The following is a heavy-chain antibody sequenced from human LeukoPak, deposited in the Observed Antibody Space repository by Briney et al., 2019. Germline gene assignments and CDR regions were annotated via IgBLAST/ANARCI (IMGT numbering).Heavy chain of an antibody. D-gene: IGHD1-14*01. Sequence: ASETLSLTCTVSGYSISSGYYWGWIRQPPGKGLEWIGSIYHSGSTYYNPSLKSRVTISVDTSKNQFSLKLSSVTAADTAVYYCARAGPPRMGGAFDIWGQGTMVTVSS. V-gene: IGHV4-38-2*02. J-gene: IGHJ3*02. CDR2: IYHSGST. CDR3: ARAGPPRMGGAFDI. CDR1: GYSISSGYY.